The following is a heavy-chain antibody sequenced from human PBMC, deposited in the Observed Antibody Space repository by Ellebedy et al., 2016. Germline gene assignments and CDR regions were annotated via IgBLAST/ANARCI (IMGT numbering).Heavy chain of an antibody. CDR2: IHPSGGRT. CDR3: ARDDSTGYRPGL. D-gene: IGHD3-22*01. CDR1: GYTFTNFY. J-gene: IGHJ4*02. V-gene: IGHV1-46*01. Sequence: ASVKVSXKASGYTFTNFYMHWVRQAPGQGLEWMGVIHPSGGRTRYAQKFQGRVTVTRDTSTSIVYMELNSLRSEDTAVYFCARDDSTGYRPGLWGQGTLVTVSS.